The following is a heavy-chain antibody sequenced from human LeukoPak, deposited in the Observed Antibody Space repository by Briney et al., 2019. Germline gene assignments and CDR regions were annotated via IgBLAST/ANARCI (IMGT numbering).Heavy chain of an antibody. D-gene: IGHD3-3*01. CDR3: ARDTHVLRFLEWTPLSWFDP. V-gene: IGHV3-48*01. CDR2: ISSSSSTI. CDR1: GFTFSSYS. J-gene: IGHJ5*02. Sequence: GGSLRLSCAASGFTFSSYSMNWVRQAPGKGLEWVSYISSSSSTIYYADSVKGRFTISRDNAKNSLYPQMNSLRAEDTAVYYCARDTHVLRFLEWTPLSWFDPWGQGTLVTVSS.